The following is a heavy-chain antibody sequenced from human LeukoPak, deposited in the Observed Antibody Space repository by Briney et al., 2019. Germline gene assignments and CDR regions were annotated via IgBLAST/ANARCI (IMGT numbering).Heavy chain of an antibody. CDR1: GFTFSSYS. D-gene: IGHD3-10*01. J-gene: IGHJ4*02. Sequence: GGSLRLACAASGFTFSSYSMNWVRQAPGKGLEWISSSSSSSSYIYYADSVKGRFTISTDNAKNSLYLQMNSLRAEDTAVYYCARAERAPYYYGNSGYWGQGTLVTVSS. V-gene: IGHV3-21*01. CDR3: ARAERAPYYYGNSGY. CDR2: SSSSSSYI.